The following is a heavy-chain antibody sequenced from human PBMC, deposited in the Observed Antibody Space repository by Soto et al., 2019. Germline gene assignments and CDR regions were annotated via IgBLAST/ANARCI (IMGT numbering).Heavy chain of an antibody. Sequence: EVQLVESGGGLVQPGGSLRLSCAASGFTVSSNYMSWVRQAPGKGLEWVSVTYSGASTYYADSVKGRFTISRDNSKNTLYLKMKSLRAEDTAVYYCARESGTTHGMDVWGQGTTVTVSS. CDR3: ARESGTTHGMDV. J-gene: IGHJ6*02. CDR2: TYSGAST. CDR1: GFTVSSNY. D-gene: IGHD1-1*01. V-gene: IGHV3-66*01.